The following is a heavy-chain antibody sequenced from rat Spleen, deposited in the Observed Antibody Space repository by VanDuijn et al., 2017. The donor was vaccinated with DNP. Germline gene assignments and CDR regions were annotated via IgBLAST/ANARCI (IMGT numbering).Heavy chain of an antibody. J-gene: IGHJ2*01. CDR1: GYSITSAYR. V-gene: IGHV3-3*01. Sequence: EVQLQESGPGLVKPSQSLSLTCSVTGYSITSAYRWNWIRKFPGNKLEWMGFISSAGSTNYNPSLKSRISITRDTSKNQFFLQVTSVTTEDTATYYCARLHYGLDYWGQGVMVTVSS. CDR3: ARLHYGLDY. D-gene: IGHD1-11*01. CDR2: ISSAGST.